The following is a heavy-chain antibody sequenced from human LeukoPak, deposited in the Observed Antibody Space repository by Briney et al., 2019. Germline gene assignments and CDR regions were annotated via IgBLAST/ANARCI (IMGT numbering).Heavy chain of an antibody. Sequence: SETLSLTCTVSGGSISSYYWSWIRQPPGKGLEWTGYIYYSGSTNYNPSLKSRVTISVDTSKNQFSLKLSSVTAADTAVYYCARAPRCSSTSCYVGVRYFDYWGQGTLVTVSS. D-gene: IGHD2-2*01. J-gene: IGHJ4*02. V-gene: IGHV4-59*01. CDR1: GGSISSYY. CDR3: ARAPRCSSTSCYVGVRYFDY. CDR2: IYYSGST.